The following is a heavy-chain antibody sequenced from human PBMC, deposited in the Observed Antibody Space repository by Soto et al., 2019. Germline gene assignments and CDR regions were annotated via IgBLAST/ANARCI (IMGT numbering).Heavy chain of an antibody. V-gene: IGHV5-51*01. J-gene: IGHJ6*02. CDR2: IYPGDSDT. CDR3: ARDQGITTFGVYSMYYYGMDV. D-gene: IGHD3-3*01. CDR1: GYSFTSYW. Sequence: PGESLKISCKGSGYSFTSYWIGWVRQMPGKGLEWMGIIYPGDSDTRYSPSFQGQVTISADKSISTAYLQWSSLKASDTAMYYCARDQGITTFGVYSMYYYGMDVWGQGTTVTVSS.